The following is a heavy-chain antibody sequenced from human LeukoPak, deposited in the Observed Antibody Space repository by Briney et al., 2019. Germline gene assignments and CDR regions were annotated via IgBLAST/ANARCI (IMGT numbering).Heavy chain of an antibody. CDR2: IFDSGST. CDR3: ARGNGDYVWGSYRPSSFDY. J-gene: IGHJ4*02. Sequence: PSETLSLTCSVSGGSVSSSSYYWSWIRQPPGKGLEWIGYIFDSGSTNYNPSLKSRVTISVGTSKNQFSLKLSSVTAADTAVYYCARGNGDYVWGSYRPSSFDYWGQGTLVTVSS. V-gene: IGHV4-61*01. CDR1: GGSVSSSSYY. D-gene: IGHD3-16*02.